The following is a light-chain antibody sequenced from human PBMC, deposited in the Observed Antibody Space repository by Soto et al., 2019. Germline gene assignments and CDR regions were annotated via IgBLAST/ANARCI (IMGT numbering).Light chain of an antibody. CDR3: QQYNSYST. V-gene: IGKV1-5*01. Sequence: DIQMTQSPSTLSASVGDRVTITCRASQSVSSWWAWYQQKPGKAPNLLIYDASSLQSGVPSRFSGSGSETEFTLTIHSLHPDDFATYYCQQYNSYSTFGQGTKVEIK. CDR2: DAS. CDR1: QSVSSW. J-gene: IGKJ1*01.